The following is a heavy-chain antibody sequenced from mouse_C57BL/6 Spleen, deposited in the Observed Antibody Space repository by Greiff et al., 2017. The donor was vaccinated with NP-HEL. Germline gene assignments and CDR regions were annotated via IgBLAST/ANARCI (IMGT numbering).Heavy chain of an antibody. CDR1: GFSLTSYG. D-gene: IGHD1-1*01. CDR3: AREELPFDV. CDR2: IWSGGST. V-gene: IGHV2-2*01. Sequence: QMQLKESGPGLVQPSQSLSITCTVSGFSLTSYGVHWVRQSPGKGLEWLGVIWSGGSTDYNAAFISRLSISKDNSKSQVIFKMNSLQADDTAIYYCAREELPFDVWGTGTTVTVSS. J-gene: IGHJ1*03.